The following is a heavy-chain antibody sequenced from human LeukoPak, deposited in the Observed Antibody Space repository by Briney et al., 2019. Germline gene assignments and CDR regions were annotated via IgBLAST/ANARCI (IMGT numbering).Heavy chain of an antibody. J-gene: IGHJ4*02. V-gene: IGHV3-74*01. Sequence: PGGSLRLSCAASGFTFGNYWMHWVRQAPGKGLVWVSRINTDGSSTNYADSVKGRFTISRDNAKKTLYLQMNSLTAEDTAVYYCARLSAAGFDYWGQGTLVTVSS. D-gene: IGHD6-13*01. CDR1: GFTFGNYW. CDR3: ARLSAAGFDY. CDR2: INTDGSST.